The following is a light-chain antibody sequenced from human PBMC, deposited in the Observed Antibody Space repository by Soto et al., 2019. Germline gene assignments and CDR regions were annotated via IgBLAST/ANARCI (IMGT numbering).Light chain of an antibody. J-gene: IGKJ3*01. CDR3: QQSYSTLFT. CDR1: QSISTY. V-gene: IGKV1-39*01. Sequence: IQMTHFPSSLSASVGYRVTITCRTSQSISTYLTWYQQKPGKATKLLIYDVSSLQSGVPSRLSGSGSGKDFTLTISALQPEDFATYYCQQSYSTLFTFGPGPKVAIK. CDR2: DVS.